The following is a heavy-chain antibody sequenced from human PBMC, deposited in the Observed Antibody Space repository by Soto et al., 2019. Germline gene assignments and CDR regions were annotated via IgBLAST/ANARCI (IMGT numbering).Heavy chain of an antibody. CDR2: IYHSGST. CDR1: GGSISSDNW. CDR3: ASQQFSADDAFDI. V-gene: IGHV4-4*02. J-gene: IGHJ3*02. Sequence: SETLSLTCAVSGGSISSDNWWSWVRQPPGKGLEWIGEIYHSGSTNDNPSLKSRVTISVDKSKNQFSLKLTSVTAADTAVYYCASQQFSADDAFDIWGQGTMVTVSS.